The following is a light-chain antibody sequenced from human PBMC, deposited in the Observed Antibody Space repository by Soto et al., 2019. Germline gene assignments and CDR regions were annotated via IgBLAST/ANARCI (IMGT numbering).Light chain of an antibody. CDR3: YQYYDYYSCT. V-gene: IGKV1-5*01. CDR1: QSISTW. CDR2: EAS. J-gene: IGKJ1*01. Sequence: DIQMTQSPSTLSASVGDRVTITCRASQSISTWLAWYQQKLGKAPKLLIYEASALPSGAPSRFSGSGSGTAFFRIIISLQPDDFAAYYCYQYYDYYSCTFGQGTKVEIK.